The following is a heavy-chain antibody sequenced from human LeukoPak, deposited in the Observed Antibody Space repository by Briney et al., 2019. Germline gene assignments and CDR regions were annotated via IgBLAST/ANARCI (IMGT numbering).Heavy chain of an antibody. CDR3: ARALPTYYDILTLNF. Sequence: PGGSLRLSCAASGFTFSNYAMSWVRQAPGKGLEWVAVIWYDGSNKYYADSVKGRFTISRDNSKNTLYLQMNSLRAEDTAVYYCARALPTYYDILTLNFWGQGTLVTVSS. J-gene: IGHJ4*02. V-gene: IGHV3-33*08. CDR2: IWYDGSNK. D-gene: IGHD3-9*01. CDR1: GFTFSNYA.